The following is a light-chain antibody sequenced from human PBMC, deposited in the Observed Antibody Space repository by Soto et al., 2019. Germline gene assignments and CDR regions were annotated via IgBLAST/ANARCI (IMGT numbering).Light chain of an antibody. Sequence: EIVLTQSPGTLSLSPGERATLSCWARENVSSRYLAWYQQKPGQAPRLLIYSASNRAAGIPDRFSGSGSGTEFTLAISRLEPGDFAVYYCQQYGGSPPITFGQGTRLEIK. CDR2: SAS. V-gene: IGKV3-20*01. J-gene: IGKJ5*01. CDR1: ENVSSRY. CDR3: QQYGGSPPIT.